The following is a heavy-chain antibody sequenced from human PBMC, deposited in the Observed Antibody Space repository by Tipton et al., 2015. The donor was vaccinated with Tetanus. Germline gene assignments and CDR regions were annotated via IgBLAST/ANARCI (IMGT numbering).Heavy chain of an antibody. CDR1: GYTFTSYG. CDR2: ISTYNGNT. Sequence: QSGAEVKKPGASVKVSCKASGYTFTSYGISWARQAPGQGLEWMGWISTYNGNTNYVQKFQGRVTMTTDTSTNTAYMELRSLRSDDAALYYGARGGSHFDYWGQGTLVTVSS. D-gene: IGHD3-16*01. CDR3: ARGGSHFDY. J-gene: IGHJ4*02. V-gene: IGHV1-18*01.